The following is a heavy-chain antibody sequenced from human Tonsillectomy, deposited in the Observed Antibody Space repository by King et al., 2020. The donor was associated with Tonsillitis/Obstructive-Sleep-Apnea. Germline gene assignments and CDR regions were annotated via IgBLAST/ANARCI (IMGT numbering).Heavy chain of an antibody. J-gene: IGHJ3*01. Sequence: VQLVESGGGLVQPGGSLRLSCAASGFTFSSXGMHWVRQAPGKGLEYVSAISSNGGSTYYANSVKGRFTISRDNSKNTLYLQMGSLRAEDMAVYYCARVVXPAYSDXWGXGXMVTVS. CDR1: GFTFSSXG. V-gene: IGHV3-64*01. CDR3: ARVVXPAYSDX. D-gene: IGHD2-15*01. CDR2: ISSNGGST.